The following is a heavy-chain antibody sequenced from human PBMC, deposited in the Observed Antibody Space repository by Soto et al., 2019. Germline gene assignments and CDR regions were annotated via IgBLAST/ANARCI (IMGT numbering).Heavy chain of an antibody. Sequence: PSETLSLTCAVYGGSFSGYYWSWLRQPPGKGLEWIGDIGHSGSTNYNPSLKSRVTISVDTSKNQFSLNLNSVTAADTAVYYCARNFDSWGQGTLVTVSS. CDR1: GGSFSGYY. V-gene: IGHV4-34*01. CDR2: IGHSGST. CDR3: ARNFDS. J-gene: IGHJ5*01.